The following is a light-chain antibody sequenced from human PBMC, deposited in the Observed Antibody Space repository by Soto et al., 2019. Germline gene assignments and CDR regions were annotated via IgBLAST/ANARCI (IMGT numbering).Light chain of an antibody. CDR1: QSVSSN. CDR2: GAS. V-gene: IGKV3-15*01. CDR3: HQYNNWPPLT. Sequence: DIVMTQSPATLSVSPGERATLSCRASQSVSSNLAWYQQKFGQAPRLLIYGASTRATGIPARFSGSGSGTEFTLTISSLQSEDFAVYYCHQYNNWPPLTFGGGTKVAIK. J-gene: IGKJ4*01.